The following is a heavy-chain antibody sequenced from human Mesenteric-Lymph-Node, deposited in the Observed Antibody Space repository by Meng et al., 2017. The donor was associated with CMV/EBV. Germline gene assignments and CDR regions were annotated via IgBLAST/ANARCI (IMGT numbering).Heavy chain of an antibody. Sequence: GGSLRLSCAASGFTFSTYGLSWVRQGPGKGLEWVSYISNSGGSTYYAESVKGRFTISRDNSKNTMYLQMNTMRADDTALYYCAKLNYYDSSGNDYWGQGTPVTVSS. CDR2: ISNSGGST. D-gene: IGHD3-22*01. V-gene: IGHV3-23*01. J-gene: IGHJ4*02. CDR1: GFTFSTYG. CDR3: AKLNYYDSSGNDY.